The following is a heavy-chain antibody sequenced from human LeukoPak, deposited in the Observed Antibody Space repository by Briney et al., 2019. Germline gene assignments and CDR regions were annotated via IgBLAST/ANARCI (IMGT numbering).Heavy chain of an antibody. CDR3: ARGRRRYCSGGSCYFFDP. CDR1: GGSISSYY. J-gene: IGHJ5*02. D-gene: IGHD2-15*01. V-gene: IGHV4-59*01. Sequence: PSETLSLTCTVSGGSISSYYWSWIRQPPGKGLEWIGYIYYSGSTNYNPSLKSRVTISVDTSKNQFSLKLSSVTAADTAVYYCARGRRRYCSGGSCYFFDPWGQGTLVTVSS. CDR2: IYYSGST.